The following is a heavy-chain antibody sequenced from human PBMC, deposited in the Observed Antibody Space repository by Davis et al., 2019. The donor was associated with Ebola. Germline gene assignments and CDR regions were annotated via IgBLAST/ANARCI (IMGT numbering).Heavy chain of an antibody. CDR1: GFSFSSYG. CDR3: ARHGYSGHDYRAYFYGMDV. CDR2: IWYDGSNR. V-gene: IGHV3-33*01. Sequence: PGGSLRLSCAASGFSFSSYGMHWVRQAPGKGLEWVAVIWYDGSNRYYGDSVKGRITISRDNSKNTLYLELDSLRAEDTAVYYCARHGYSGHDYRAYFYGMDVWGQGTTVTVSS. J-gene: IGHJ6*02. D-gene: IGHD5-12*01.